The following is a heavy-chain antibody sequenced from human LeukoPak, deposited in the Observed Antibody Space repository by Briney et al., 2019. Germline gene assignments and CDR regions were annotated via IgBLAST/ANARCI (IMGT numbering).Heavy chain of an antibody. J-gene: IGHJ4*02. Sequence: PGGSLRLSCAASGFTFDDYAMHWVRQAPGKGLEWVSGISWNSGSIGYADSVKGRFTISRDNAKNSLYLQMNSPRAEDTALYYCAKGSRSDIVVVPTDYWGQGTLVTVSS. CDR3: AKGSRSDIVVVPTDY. CDR2: ISWNSGSI. V-gene: IGHV3-9*01. D-gene: IGHD2-2*01. CDR1: GFTFDDYA.